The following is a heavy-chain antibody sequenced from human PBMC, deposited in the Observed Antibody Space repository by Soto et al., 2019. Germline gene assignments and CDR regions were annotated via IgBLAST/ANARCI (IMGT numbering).Heavy chain of an antibody. Sequence: GASVKVSCKASGGTFSSYAISWVRQAPGQGLEWMGGIIPIFGTANYAQKFQGRVTITADESTSTAYMELSSLRSGDTAVYYCARGPPRANYYGMDVWGQGTTVTVSS. CDR1: GGTFSSYA. J-gene: IGHJ6*02. CDR3: ARGPPRANYYGMDV. CDR2: IIPIFGTA. V-gene: IGHV1-69*13.